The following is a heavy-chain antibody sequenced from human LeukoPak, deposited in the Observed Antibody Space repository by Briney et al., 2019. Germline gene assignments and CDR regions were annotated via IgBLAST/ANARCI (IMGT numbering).Heavy chain of an antibody. Sequence: GGSLRLSCAASGFTVSSNYMSWVRQAPGKWLEWVSVIYSGGSTYYADSVKGRFTISRDNSKNTLYLQMNSLRAEDTAVYYCAREAYSSSPRYYFDYSGQGTLVTVSS. V-gene: IGHV3-66*02. D-gene: IGHD6-6*01. J-gene: IGHJ4*02. CDR1: GFTVSSNY. CDR2: IYSGGST. CDR3: AREAYSSSPRYYFDY.